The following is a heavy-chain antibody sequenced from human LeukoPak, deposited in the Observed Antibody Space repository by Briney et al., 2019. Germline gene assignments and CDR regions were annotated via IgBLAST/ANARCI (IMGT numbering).Heavy chain of an antibody. J-gene: IGHJ6*02. D-gene: IGHD3-16*01. CDR3: ATYTHWVAGDV. V-gene: IGHV3-7*01. CDR1: GYTYIYSW. CDR2: MNQDGSAK. Sequence: SLRLSCAASGYTYIYSWMSWVRQAPGKGREWVANMNQDGSAKYYVDSVKGRFTISRDNARNSLYLQMSSLRAEDTAVYYCATYTHWVAGDVWGQGTTVTVSS.